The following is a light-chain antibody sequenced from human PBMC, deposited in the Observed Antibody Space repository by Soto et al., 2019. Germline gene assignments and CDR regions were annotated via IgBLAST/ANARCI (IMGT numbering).Light chain of an antibody. CDR1: QSVSSY. J-gene: IGKJ4*01. V-gene: IGKV3-11*01. CDR2: DAS. CDR3: QQRSNWPST. Sequence: EIVLTQSPATLSLSPGERATLSCRASQSVSSYLAWYQQRPGQAPRLLIYDASSRATGIPARFSGSGSGTDFTPTITSLEPEDSAVYYCQQRSNWPSTFGGGTKVEI.